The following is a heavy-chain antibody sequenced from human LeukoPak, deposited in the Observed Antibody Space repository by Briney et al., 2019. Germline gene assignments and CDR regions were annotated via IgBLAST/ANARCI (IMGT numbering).Heavy chain of an antibody. D-gene: IGHD6-13*01. V-gene: IGHV3-30*04. CDR1: GFTFSSYA. CDR3: ARDDIAAAGTPEYFQH. Sequence: TGGSLRLSCAASGFTFSSYAMHWVRQAPGKGLEWVAVISYDGSNKYYADSVKGRFTISRDNSKNTLYLQMNSLRAEDTAVYYCARDDIAAAGTPEYFQHWGQGTLVTVSS. J-gene: IGHJ1*01. CDR2: ISYDGSNK.